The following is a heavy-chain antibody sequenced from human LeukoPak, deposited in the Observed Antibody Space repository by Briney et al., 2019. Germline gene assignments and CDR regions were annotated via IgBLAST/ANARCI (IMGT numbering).Heavy chain of an antibody. D-gene: IGHD5-18*01. Sequence: ASVKVSCKASGGTFSSYAISWVRQAPGQGLEWMGWINPNSGGTNYAQKFQGRVTMTRDTSISTAYMELSRLRSDDTAVYYCARDLSRRGYGQISLGYWGQGTLVTVSS. V-gene: IGHV1-2*02. CDR2: INPNSGGT. J-gene: IGHJ4*02. CDR1: GGTFSSYA. CDR3: ARDLSRRGYGQISLGY.